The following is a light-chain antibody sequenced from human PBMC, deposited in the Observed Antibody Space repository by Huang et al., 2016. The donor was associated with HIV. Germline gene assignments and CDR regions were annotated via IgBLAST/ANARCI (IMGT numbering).Light chain of an antibody. Sequence: VMTQSPASLSASPGARVTLSCGKSQGVRTNLAWYQQKPGQAPTLLMFGASTRATGTPPRFSGSGSGTDFTLTITSLQSSDSAIYYCQQYNDWPPLTFGGGTKVEI. V-gene: IGKV3D-15*01. CDR3: QQYNDWPPLT. J-gene: IGKJ4*01. CDR1: QGVRTN. CDR2: GAS.